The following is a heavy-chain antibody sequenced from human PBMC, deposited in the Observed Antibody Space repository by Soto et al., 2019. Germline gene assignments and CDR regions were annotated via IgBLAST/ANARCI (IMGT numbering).Heavy chain of an antibody. Sequence: GASVKVSCKASGYTFTSYCISWVRQAPGQGLEWMGWISAYNGNTNYAQKLQGRVTMTTDTSTSTAYMELRSLRSDDTAVYYCARDLGPVLAGTTSDWFDLWGQGTLVTVSS. J-gene: IGHJ5*02. V-gene: IGHV1-18*01. CDR1: GYTFTSYC. CDR2: ISAYNGNT. D-gene: IGHD1-1*01. CDR3: ARDLGPVLAGTTSDWFDL.